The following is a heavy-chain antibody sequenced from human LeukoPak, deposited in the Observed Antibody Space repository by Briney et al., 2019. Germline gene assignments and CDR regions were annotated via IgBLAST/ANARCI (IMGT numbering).Heavy chain of an antibody. CDR3: ASGDYYDSSGYYETFDY. Sequence: SETLSLTCTVSGGSISSYYWSWIRQPPGKGLEWIGSIYYSGSTYYNPSLKSRVTISVDTSKNQFSLKLSSVTAADTAVYYCASGDYYDSSGYYETFDYWGQGTLVTVSS. J-gene: IGHJ4*02. D-gene: IGHD3-22*01. CDR2: IYYSGST. V-gene: IGHV4-59*05. CDR1: GGSISSYY.